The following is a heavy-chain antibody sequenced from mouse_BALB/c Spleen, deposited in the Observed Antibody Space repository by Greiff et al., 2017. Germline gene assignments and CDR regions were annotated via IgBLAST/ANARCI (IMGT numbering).Heavy chain of an antibody. CDR3: ARDEDGYGLSMDY. J-gene: IGHJ4*01. D-gene: IGHD2-2*01. Sequence: VQLQESGPGLVAPSQSLSITCTVSGFSLTGYGVNWVRQPPGKGLEWLGMIWGYGSTDYNSALKSRLSISKDNSKSQVFLKMNSLQTDDTARYYCARDEDGYGLSMDYWGQGTSVTVSS. CDR2: IWGYGST. V-gene: IGHV2-6-7*02. CDR1: GFSLTGYG.